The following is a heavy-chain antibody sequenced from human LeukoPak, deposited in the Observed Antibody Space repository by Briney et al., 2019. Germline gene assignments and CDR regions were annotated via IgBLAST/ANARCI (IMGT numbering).Heavy chain of an antibody. CDR3: GRRDSSGSFDY. CDR1: DGSIRSHY. D-gene: IGHD3-22*01. CDR2: IYNSGST. V-gene: IGHV4-59*08. J-gene: IGHJ4*02. Sequence: SETLSLTCTVFDGSIRSHYWSWIRQPPGKGLEWIGNIYNSGSTNYNPSLKSRVTISVDTSKNQFSLKLSSVTAADTAVYYCGRRDSSGSFDYWGQGTLVTVSS.